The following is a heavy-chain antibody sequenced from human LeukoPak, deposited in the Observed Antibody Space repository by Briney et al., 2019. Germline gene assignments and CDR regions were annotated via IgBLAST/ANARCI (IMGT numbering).Heavy chain of an antibody. D-gene: IGHD2-15*01. CDR1: GFTFSDYY. CDR2: ISSSGSTI. J-gene: IGHJ6*02. CDR3: ARGPRYCSGGSCYRCGMDV. V-gene: IGHV3-11*01. Sequence: GGSLRLSSAASGFTFSDYYMSWIRQAPGKGLEWVSYISSSGSTIYYADSVKGRFTISRDNAKNSLYLQMNSLRAEDTAVYYCARGPRYCSGGSCYRCGMDVWGQGTTVTVSS.